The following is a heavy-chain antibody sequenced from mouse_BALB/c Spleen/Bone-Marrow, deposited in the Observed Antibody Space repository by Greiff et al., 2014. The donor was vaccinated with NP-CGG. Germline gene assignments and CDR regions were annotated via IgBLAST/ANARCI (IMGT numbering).Heavy chain of an antibody. CDR3: AREGVDYFDY. CDR2: INPYNDAT. J-gene: IGHJ2*01. V-gene: IGHV1-14*01. CDR1: GYTFTSYV. Sequence: EVQLVESGPELVKPGASVEMSCKASGYTFTSYVIHWVKQKPGQGLEWIGYINPYNDATKFNERFKGKATLTSDKSSSTAYMVLSSLTSEDSAVYYCAREGVDYFDYWGQGTTLTVSS.